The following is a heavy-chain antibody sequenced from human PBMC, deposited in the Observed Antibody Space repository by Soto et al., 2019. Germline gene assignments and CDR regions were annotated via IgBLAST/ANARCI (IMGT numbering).Heavy chain of an antibody. Sequence: SETLSLTCTVSGGSISSGDYYWSWIRQPPGKGLEWIGYIYYSGSTYYNPSLKSRVTISVDTSKNQFSLKLSSVTAADTAVYYCARDYGSVPYYYYGMDVWGQGTTVTVSS. CDR1: GGSISSGDYY. D-gene: IGHD3-10*01. J-gene: IGHJ6*02. CDR3: ARDYGSVPYYYYGMDV. V-gene: IGHV4-30-4*01. CDR2: IYYSGST.